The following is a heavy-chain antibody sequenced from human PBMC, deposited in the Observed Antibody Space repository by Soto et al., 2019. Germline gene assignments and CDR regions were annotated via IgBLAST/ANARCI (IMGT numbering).Heavy chain of an antibody. CDR3: ARDLTLVVPAAHY. CDR1: GSTFSSYS. Sequence: GGSLRLSCAASGSTFSSYSMNWVRQAPGKGLEWVSSISSSSSYIYYADSVKGRFTISRDNAKNSLYLQMNSLRAEDTAVYYCARDLTLVVPAAHYWGQGTLVTVSS. CDR2: ISSSSSYI. J-gene: IGHJ4*02. V-gene: IGHV3-21*01. D-gene: IGHD2-2*01.